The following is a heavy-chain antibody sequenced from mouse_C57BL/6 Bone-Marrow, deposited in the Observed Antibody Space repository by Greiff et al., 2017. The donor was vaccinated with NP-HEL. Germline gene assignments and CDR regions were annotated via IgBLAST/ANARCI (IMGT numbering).Heavy chain of an antibody. CDR3: ARESDGYYLYAMDY. CDR1: GYTFTSYW. CDR2: IDPSDSYT. V-gene: IGHV1-59*01. Sequence: QVQLQQPGAELVRPGTSVKLSCKASGYTFTSYWMHWVKQRPGQGLEWIGVIDPSDSYTNYNQKFKGKATLTVDTSSSTAYMQLSSLTSEDSAVDYCARESDGYYLYAMDYWGQGTSVTVSS. J-gene: IGHJ4*01. D-gene: IGHD2-3*01.